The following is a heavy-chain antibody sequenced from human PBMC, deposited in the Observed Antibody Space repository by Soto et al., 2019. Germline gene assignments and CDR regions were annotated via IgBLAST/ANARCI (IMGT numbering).Heavy chain of an antibody. CDR3: ARLTVDTAMVSYYYYYYGMEV. Sequence: GESLEISCKGSGYSFTSYWIGWVRQMPGKGLEWMGIIYPGDSDTRYSPSFQGQVTISADKSISTAYLQWSSLKASDTAMYYCARLTVDTAMVSYYYYYYGMEVWGQGTKVTVSS. CDR1: GYSFTSYW. V-gene: IGHV5-51*01. D-gene: IGHD5-18*01. CDR2: IYPGDSDT. J-gene: IGHJ6*02.